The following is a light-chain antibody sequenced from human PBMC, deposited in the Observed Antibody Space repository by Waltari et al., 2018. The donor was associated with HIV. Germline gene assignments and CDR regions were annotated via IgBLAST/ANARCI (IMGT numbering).Light chain of an antibody. CDR3: AAWDDSLNGVV. V-gene: IGLV1-44*01. Sequence: QSVLTQPPSASGTPGQRVTISCSGSSSNIGSTTVSWYQQLPGTAPKLLIYNNNERPSGVPDRFSGSTSGTSASVAISGLQSESEADYYCAAWDDSLNGVVFGGGTKLTVL. J-gene: IGLJ2*01. CDR2: NNN. CDR1: SSNIGSTT.